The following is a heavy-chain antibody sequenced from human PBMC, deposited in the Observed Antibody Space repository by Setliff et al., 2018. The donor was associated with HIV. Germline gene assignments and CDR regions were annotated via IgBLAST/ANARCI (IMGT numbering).Heavy chain of an antibody. CDR2: IYFSGSA. CDR1: GDSITNNNFF. J-gene: IGHJ6*03. V-gene: IGHV4-31*01. Sequence: SETLSLTCTVSGDSITNNNFFWTWVRQDPGKGLEWIGYIYFSGSATYNPSLKSPVSISVDTSKNQFSLKLSSVTAADTAVYYCARARGLLPYYYLDVWGKGTTVTVSS. D-gene: IGHD3-10*01. CDR3: ARARGLLPYYYLDV.